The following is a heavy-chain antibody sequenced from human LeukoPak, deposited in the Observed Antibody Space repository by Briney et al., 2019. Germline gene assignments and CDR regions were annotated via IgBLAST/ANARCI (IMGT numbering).Heavy chain of an antibody. CDR3: TTQGHHYDSSGYNFVDY. Sequence: GGSLRLSCAASGFTFSNAWMSWVRQAPGKGLEWVGRIKSKTDGGTTDYAAPVKGRFTISRDDSKNTVNLQMNSLKSEDTAVYHCTTQGHHYDSSGYNFVDYWGQGTLVTVSS. CDR2: IKSKTDGGTT. D-gene: IGHD3-22*01. J-gene: IGHJ4*02. CDR1: GFTFSNAW. V-gene: IGHV3-15*01.